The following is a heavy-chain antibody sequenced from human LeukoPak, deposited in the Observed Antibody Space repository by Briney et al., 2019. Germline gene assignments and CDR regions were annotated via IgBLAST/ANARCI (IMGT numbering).Heavy chain of an antibody. CDR2: IYPGDSDT. CDR3: ARHEGAMVRGVNNWYFDL. D-gene: IGHD3-10*01. CDR1: GYSFTSYW. V-gene: IGHV5-51*01. J-gene: IGHJ2*01. Sequence: NLGESLKISCKGSGYSFTSYWIGWVRQMPGKGLEWMGIIYPGDSDTRYSPSFQGQVTISADKSISTAYLQWSSLKASDTAMYYCARHEGAMVRGVNNWYFDLWGRGTLVTVPS.